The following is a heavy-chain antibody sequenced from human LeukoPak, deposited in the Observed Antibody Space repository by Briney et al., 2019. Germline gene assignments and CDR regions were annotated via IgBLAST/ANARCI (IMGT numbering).Heavy chain of an antibody. D-gene: IGHD3-22*01. CDR3: AKDRPNYHESNGHYYRPNGDY. CDR1: GFTFNIYS. V-gene: IGHV3-23*01. CDR2: ITSSGDAT. Sequence: GGPLRLSCAASGFTFNIYSMSWVRQAPGKGLEWVSSITSSGDATFYADSVKDRFTISRDNSKNTLYLQMSRLRAEDTAVYYCAKDRPNYHESNGHYYRPNGDYWGQGTLVTVSS. J-gene: IGHJ4*02.